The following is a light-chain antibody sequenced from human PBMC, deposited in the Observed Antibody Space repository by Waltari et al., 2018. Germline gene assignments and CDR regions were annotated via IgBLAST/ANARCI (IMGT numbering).Light chain of an antibody. Sequence: VLTQSSATLSLSPGETATPTCRASQSVYNFLAWYQQKPGQAPSLLIYGASQRATGIPARFSGSGSGTDFTLTISSLEPEDVAVYYCQQRANWPPLTFGGGTKVEIK. CDR2: GAS. CDR1: QSVYNF. CDR3: QQRANWPPLT. J-gene: IGKJ4*01. V-gene: IGKV3-11*01.